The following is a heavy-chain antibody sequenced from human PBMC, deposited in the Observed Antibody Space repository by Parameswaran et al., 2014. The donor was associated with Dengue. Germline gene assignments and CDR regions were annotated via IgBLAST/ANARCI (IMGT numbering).Heavy chain of an antibody. CDR3: ASEEYQLPKRGGYFYGMDV. CDR2: IKPSGGST. D-gene: IGHD2-2*01. J-gene: IGHJ6*02. V-gene: IGHV1-46*01. Sequence: WVRQAPGQGLEWMGVIKPSGGSTTYAQKFQGRITMTRDTSTSTVYMELSGLRSEDSAVYYCASEEYQLPKRGGYFYGMDVWGQGTTVTVSS.